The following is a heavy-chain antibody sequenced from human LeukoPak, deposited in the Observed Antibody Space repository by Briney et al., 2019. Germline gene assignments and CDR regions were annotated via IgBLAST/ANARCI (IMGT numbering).Heavy chain of an antibody. CDR3: ARGRGSTVTTEWFDP. CDR2: MNPNSGNT. V-gene: IGHV1-8*03. CDR1: GYTFTSYD. Sequence: GASVKVSCKASGYTFTSYDINWVRQATGQGLEWMGWMNPNSGNTGYAQKFQGRVTFTRNTSISTTYMEVSSLRSEDTAVYYCARGRGSTVTTEWFDPWGQGTLVTVSP. J-gene: IGHJ5*02. D-gene: IGHD4-11*01.